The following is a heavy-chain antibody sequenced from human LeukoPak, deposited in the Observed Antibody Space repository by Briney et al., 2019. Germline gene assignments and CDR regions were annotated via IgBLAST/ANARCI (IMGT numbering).Heavy chain of an antibody. V-gene: IGHV3-7*01. CDR1: GFTFSSYW. Sequence: GGSLRLSCAASGFTFSSYWMSWVRQAPGKGLEWVANIKQDGSEKYYVDSVKGRFTISRDNAKNSLYLQMNSLRAEDTAVYYCARGVYGDYDRTHFDYWGQGSLVTVSS. CDR2: IKQDGSEK. J-gene: IGHJ4*02. CDR3: ARGVYGDYDRTHFDY. D-gene: IGHD4-17*01.